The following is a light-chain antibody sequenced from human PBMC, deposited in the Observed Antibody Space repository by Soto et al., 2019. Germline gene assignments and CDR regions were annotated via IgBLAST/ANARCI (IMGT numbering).Light chain of an antibody. Sequence: QYVLTQPRSVSGCPGQSVTISCTGTSSDVGGYNYVSWYQQHPGKAPKLMIYDVNKRPSGVPDRFSGSKSGNTASLTISGLQAEDEADYYCCSYAGSYTLVFGTGTKVTVL. CDR1: SSDVGGYNY. J-gene: IGLJ1*01. CDR2: DVN. V-gene: IGLV2-11*01. CDR3: CSYAGSYTLV.